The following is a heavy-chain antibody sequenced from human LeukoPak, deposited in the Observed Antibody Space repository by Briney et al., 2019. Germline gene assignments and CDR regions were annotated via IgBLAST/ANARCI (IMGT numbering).Heavy chain of an antibody. V-gene: IGHV3-23*01. Sequence: TGGSLRLSCAASGFTFSSYAMNWVRQAPGKGLEWVSVISGSGGSTYYADSVKGRFTISRDNSKNTLYLQMNSLRAEDTAVYYCAKAAVAQYCSGGSCYSHYWGQGTLVTVSS. CDR3: AKAAVAQYCSGGSCYSHY. CDR1: GFTFSSYA. D-gene: IGHD2-15*01. CDR2: ISGSGGST. J-gene: IGHJ4*02.